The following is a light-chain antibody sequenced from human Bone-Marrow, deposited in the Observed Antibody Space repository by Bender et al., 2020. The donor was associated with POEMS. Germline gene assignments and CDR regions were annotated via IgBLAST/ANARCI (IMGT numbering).Light chain of an antibody. CDR1: NIRSKS. V-gene: IGLV3-25*03. J-gene: IGLJ2*01. CDR3: QSAGSRGILVV. CDR2: KDN. Sequence: YGLTQPPSVSVAPGQTARITCGADNIRSKSVHWYQQKPGQAPLLIVYKDNERPSGIPERFSGSRSGTTVTLTISGVQADDEADYYCQSAGSRGILVVFGGGTKLTVL.